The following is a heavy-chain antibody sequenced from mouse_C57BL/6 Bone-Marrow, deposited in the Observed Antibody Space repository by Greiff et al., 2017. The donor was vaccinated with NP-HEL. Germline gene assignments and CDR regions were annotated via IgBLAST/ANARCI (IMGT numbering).Heavy chain of an antibody. D-gene: IGHD1-3*01. CDR2: IDPANGET. Sequence: VQLQQSGAELVRPGASVKLSCTASGFNITDYYMHWVKQRPEQGLEWIGWIDPANGETEYAPKFQGKATITADPSSNTAYLQLSSLTSEDTAIYYCATLEWDWGQGTTLTVSS. V-gene: IGHV14-4*01. CDR1: GFNITDYY. J-gene: IGHJ2*01. CDR3: ATLEWD.